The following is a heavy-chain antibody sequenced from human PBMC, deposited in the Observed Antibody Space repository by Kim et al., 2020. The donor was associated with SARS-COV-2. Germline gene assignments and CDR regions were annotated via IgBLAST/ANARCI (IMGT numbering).Heavy chain of an antibody. CDR1: GGTFSSYA. V-gene: IGHV1-69*13. J-gene: IGHJ4*02. Sequence: SVKVSCKASGGTFSSYAISWVRQAPGQGLEWMGGIIPIFGTANYAQKFQGRVTITADESTSTAYMELSSLRSEDTAVYYCARTASYCYDSSGYQDYFDYSGQGTLVTVSS. CDR3: ARTASYCYDSSGYQDYFDY. D-gene: IGHD3-22*01. CDR2: IIPIFGTA.